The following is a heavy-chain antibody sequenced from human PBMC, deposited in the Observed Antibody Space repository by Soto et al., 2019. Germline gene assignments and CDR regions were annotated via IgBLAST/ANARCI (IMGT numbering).Heavy chain of an antibody. Sequence: ASVKVSCKASGYTFTSYYMHWVRQAPGQGLEWMGIINPSGGSTSYAQKFQGRVTMTRDTSTSTVYMELSSLRSEDTAVYYCARDLSDFWSGSTYYYYYYYGMDVWGQGTTVTVSS. D-gene: IGHD3-3*01. CDR1: GYTFTSYY. CDR2: INPSGGST. V-gene: IGHV1-46*01. J-gene: IGHJ6*02. CDR3: ARDLSDFWSGSTYYYYYYYGMDV.